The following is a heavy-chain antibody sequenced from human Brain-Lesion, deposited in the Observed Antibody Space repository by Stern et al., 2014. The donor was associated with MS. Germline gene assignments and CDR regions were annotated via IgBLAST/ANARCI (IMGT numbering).Heavy chain of an antibody. CDR1: GGSISSGGYY. Sequence: QLQLQESGPGLVKPSQTLSLSCTVSGGSISSGGYYWSWIRQPAGKGLEWIGRIFNRGTPSYTPPLKGRVTISIAPSKNQFSLGLNSMTAADTAVYYCARGRVVPGFQYYATDVWGQGTTVIVSS. J-gene: IGHJ6*02. V-gene: IGHV4-61*02. D-gene: IGHD2-2*01. CDR3: ARGRVVPGFQYYATDV. CDR2: IFNRGTP.